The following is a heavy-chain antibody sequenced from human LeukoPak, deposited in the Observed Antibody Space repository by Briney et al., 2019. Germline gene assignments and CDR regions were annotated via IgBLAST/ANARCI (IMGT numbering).Heavy chain of an antibody. V-gene: IGHV3-30*18. Sequence: GGSLRVSCVASGFTFSSYGMHWVRQAPGKGLEWVAVISYDGSNKYYADSVKGRFTISRDNSKNTLYLQMNSLRVEDTAVYYCAKAASNWFDPWGQGTLVTVSS. CDR3: AKAASNWFDP. CDR1: GFTFSSYG. J-gene: IGHJ5*02. CDR2: ISYDGSNK.